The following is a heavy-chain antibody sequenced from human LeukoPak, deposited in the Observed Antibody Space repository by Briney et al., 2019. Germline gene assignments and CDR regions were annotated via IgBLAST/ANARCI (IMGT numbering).Heavy chain of an antibody. V-gene: IGHV4-39*01. D-gene: IGHD3-10*01. Sequence: SETLSLTCTVSGGSISSGGYYWSWIRQHPGKGLEWIGYIYYSGSTYYNPSLKSRVTISVDTSKNQFSLKLSSVTAADTAVYYCARQGTMVRPRMFDPWGQGTLVTVSS. CDR3: ARQGTMVRPRMFDP. CDR1: GGSISSGGYY. J-gene: IGHJ5*02. CDR2: IYYSGST.